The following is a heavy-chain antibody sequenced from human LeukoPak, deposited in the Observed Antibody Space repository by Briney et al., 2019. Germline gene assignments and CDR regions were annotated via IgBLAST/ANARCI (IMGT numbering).Heavy chain of an antibody. V-gene: IGHV3-30*04. CDR3: AKAGIGSSGYLNFDY. J-gene: IGHJ4*02. CDR2: ISYDRSNK. D-gene: IGHD3-22*01. Sequence: GGSLRLSCAASGFTFSSYAMHWVRQAPGKGLEWVAVISYDRSNKYYADSVKGRFTISRDNSKNTLYLQMNSLRAEDTAVYYCAKAGIGSSGYLNFDYWGQGTLVTVSS. CDR1: GFTFSSYA.